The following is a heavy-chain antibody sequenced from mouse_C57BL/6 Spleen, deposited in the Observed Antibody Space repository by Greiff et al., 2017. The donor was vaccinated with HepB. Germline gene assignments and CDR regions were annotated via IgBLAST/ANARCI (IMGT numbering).Heavy chain of an antibody. CDR2: ISYDGSN. V-gene: IGHV3-6*01. Sequence: VQLQQSGPGLVKPSQSLSLTCSVTGYSITSGYYWNWIRQFPGNKLEWMGYISYDGSNNYNPSLKNRISITRDTSKNQFFLKLNSVTTEDTATYYCARDNYDEGAWFAYWGQGTLVTVSA. CDR3: ARDNYDEGAWFAY. CDR1: GYSITSGYY. J-gene: IGHJ3*01. D-gene: IGHD2-3*01.